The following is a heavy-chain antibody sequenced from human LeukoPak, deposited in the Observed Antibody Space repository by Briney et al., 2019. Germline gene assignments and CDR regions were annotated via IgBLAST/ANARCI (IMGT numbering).Heavy chain of an antibody. V-gene: IGHV1-69*04. Sequence: ASVKVSCKASGGTFSSYAISWVRQAPGQGLEWMGRIIPILGIANYAQKFQGRVTITADKSTSTAYMELSSLRSEDTAVYYCARDSMTTVTTGTFDYWGQGTLVTVSS. CDR3: ARDSMTTVTTGTFDY. D-gene: IGHD4-17*01. CDR2: IIPILGIA. J-gene: IGHJ4*02. CDR1: GGTFSSYA.